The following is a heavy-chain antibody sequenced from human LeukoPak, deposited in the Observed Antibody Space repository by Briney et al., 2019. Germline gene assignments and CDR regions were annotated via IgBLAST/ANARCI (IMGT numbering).Heavy chain of an antibody. D-gene: IGHD6-13*01. CDR3: ARQDIAAPYYFDY. Sequence: SETLSLTCTVSGGSISSYYWSWIRQPPGKGLEWIGYIYYSGSTNYNPSLKSRVTISVDTSKNQFSLKLRSVTAADTAVYYCARQDIAAPYYFDYWGQGTLVTVSS. CDR2: IYYSGST. J-gene: IGHJ4*02. CDR1: GGSISSYY. V-gene: IGHV4-59*01.